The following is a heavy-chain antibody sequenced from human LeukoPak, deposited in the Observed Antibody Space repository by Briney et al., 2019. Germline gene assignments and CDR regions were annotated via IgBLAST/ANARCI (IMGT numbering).Heavy chain of an antibody. Sequence: PGGSLRLSCAASGFTFSTYAMSWVRQAPGKGLEWVSAICGSDGSTYYADSVKGRFTISRDNSKNTLYLQMNSLRAEDTAVYYCAKGPLTRGFEYWGHGTLVTVSS. CDR3: AKGPLTRGFEY. D-gene: IGHD3-10*01. J-gene: IGHJ4*01. CDR1: GFTFSTYA. CDR2: ICGSDGST. V-gene: IGHV3-23*01.